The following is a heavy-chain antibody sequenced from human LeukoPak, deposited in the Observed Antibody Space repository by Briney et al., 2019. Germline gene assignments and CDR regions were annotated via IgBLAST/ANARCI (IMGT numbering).Heavy chain of an antibody. D-gene: IGHD6-13*01. CDR1: GFTFSSYA. V-gene: IGHV3-23*01. Sequence: PGGSLRLSCAASGFTFSSYAMSWLRQAPGKGLDWVSAVSGNGDSTYYAGSVKGRFTVSRDNSKNTLYLQMNGLRAEDTAVYYCAKEISSSWFEHWGQGTLVTVSS. CDR3: AKEISSSWFEH. CDR2: VSGNGDST. J-gene: IGHJ5*02.